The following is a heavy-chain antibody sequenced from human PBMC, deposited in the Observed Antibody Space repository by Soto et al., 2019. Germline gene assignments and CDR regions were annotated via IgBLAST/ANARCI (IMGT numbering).Heavy chain of an antibody. D-gene: IGHD1-1*01. J-gene: IGHJ5*02. CDR2: ISDSGGRT. V-gene: IGHV3-23*01. Sequence: QLLESGGGLAQPGGSLTLSCAASGFTFSTSAMNWVRQAPGKGLEWVSLISDSGGRTHYADSVKGRFTISRDNSENTLYLQMNSLRAEDTAVYYCAKSLDINWKNWFDPWGQGTLVTVSS. CDR3: AKSLDINWKNWFDP. CDR1: GFTFSTSA.